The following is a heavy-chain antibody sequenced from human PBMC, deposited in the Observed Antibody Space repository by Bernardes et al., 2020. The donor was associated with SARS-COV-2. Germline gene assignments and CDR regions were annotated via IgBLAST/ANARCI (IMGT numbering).Heavy chain of an antibody. V-gene: IGHV4-4*02. CDR3: ARDISSGWRQNSFDI. Sequence: SETLSLTCAVSGGSISSSNWWSWVRQPPGKGLEWIGEIYHIGSTNYSPSLKSRVTISVDKSKNQFSLKLSSVTAADTAVYFCARDISSGWRQNSFDIWGQGTLVTVSS. D-gene: IGHD6-19*01. CDR2: IYHIGST. J-gene: IGHJ3*02. CDR1: GGSISSSNW.